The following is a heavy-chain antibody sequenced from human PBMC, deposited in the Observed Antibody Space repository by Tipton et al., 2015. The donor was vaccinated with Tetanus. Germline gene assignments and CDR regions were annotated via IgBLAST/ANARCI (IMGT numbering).Heavy chain of an antibody. D-gene: IGHD3-3*01. V-gene: IGHV3-23*01. Sequence: SLRLSCAASGFTFSSYAMSWVRQAPGKGLEWVSAISGSGGSTYYADSVKGRFTISRDNSKNTLYLQMNSLRAEDTAVYYCARDIGRVGVVNYWGQGTLVTVSS. CDR3: ARDIGRVGVVNY. CDR2: ISGSGGST. J-gene: IGHJ4*02. CDR1: GFTFSSYA.